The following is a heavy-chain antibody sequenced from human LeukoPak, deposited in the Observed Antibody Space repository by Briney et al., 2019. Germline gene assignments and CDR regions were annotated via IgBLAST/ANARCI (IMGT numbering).Heavy chain of an antibody. CDR2: MNPNSGDT. CDR1: GHIFSSND. CDR3: ARGPFGSGSFLDY. D-gene: IGHD3-10*01. J-gene: IGHJ4*02. Sequence: ASVKVSRKASGHIFSSNDINWVRQAAGQGLEWMGWMNPNSGDTGYTQKFQGRVAMTRSTSITTAYMELSSLRSEDTAVYYCARGPFGSGSFLDYWGQGTLVTVSS. V-gene: IGHV1-8*01.